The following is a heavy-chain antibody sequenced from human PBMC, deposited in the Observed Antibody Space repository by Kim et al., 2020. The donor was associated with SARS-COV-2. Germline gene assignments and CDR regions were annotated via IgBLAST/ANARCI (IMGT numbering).Heavy chain of an antibody. V-gene: IGHV1-69*01. J-gene: IGHJ3*02. D-gene: IGHD3-10*01. CDR3: ARGAVMVRGVITYDAFDI. Sequence: QGRVTITADESTSTAYMELSSLRSEDTAVYYCARGAVMVRGVITYDAFDIWGQGTMVTVSS.